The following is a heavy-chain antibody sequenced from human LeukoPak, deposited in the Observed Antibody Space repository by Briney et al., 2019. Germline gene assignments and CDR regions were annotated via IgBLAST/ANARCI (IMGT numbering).Heavy chain of an antibody. V-gene: IGHV3-48*03. CDR2: ISSSGSTI. CDR3: VRNLDFWGDSEDY. D-gene: IGHD3-3*01. CDR1: GFTFSSYE. Sequence: GGSLRLSCAASGFTFSSYEMNWVRQAPGKGLEWVSYISSSGSTIYYADSVKGRFTISRDNAKNSLYLQMNSLRAEDTAVYYGVRNLDFWGDSEDYWGQGTLVTVSS. J-gene: IGHJ4*02.